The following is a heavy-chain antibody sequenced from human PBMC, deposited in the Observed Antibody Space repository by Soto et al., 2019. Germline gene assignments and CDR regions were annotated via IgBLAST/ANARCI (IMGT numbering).Heavy chain of an antibody. CDR2: IKSKSNGGTT. CDR1: GLTFNNAW. Sequence: GGSLRLSCAVSGLTFNNAWVSWVRQAPGKGLEWVGRIKSKSNGGTTDYAAPVEGRFTISRDDSKDMVYLQMTGLQTEDTAVYFCLCSSSSWAFDIWGQGTMVTVSS. J-gene: IGHJ3*02. V-gene: IGHV3-15*01. D-gene: IGHD6-6*01. CDR3: LCSSSSWAFDI.